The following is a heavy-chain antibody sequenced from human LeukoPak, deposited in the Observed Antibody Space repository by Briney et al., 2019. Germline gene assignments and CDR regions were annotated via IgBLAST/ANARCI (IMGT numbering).Heavy chain of an antibody. D-gene: IGHD3-22*01. Sequence: GGSLRLSCAASGFTFSSYGMHWVRQAPGKGLEWVAVISYDGSNKYYADSVKGRFTISRDNSKNTLYLQMNSLRAEDTAVYYCAKIAYYYDSSGDYWGQGTLVTVSS. CDR3: AKIAYYYDSSGDY. V-gene: IGHV3-30*18. CDR1: GFTFSSYG. CDR2: ISYDGSNK. J-gene: IGHJ4*02.